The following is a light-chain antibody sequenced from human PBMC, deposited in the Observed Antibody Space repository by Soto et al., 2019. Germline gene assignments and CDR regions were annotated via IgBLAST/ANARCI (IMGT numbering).Light chain of an antibody. Sequence: DIQMTQSPSTLSGSVGGRVTITCRASQTISSWLAGYQQKPGKAPKLLIYKASTLKSGVPSRFSGSGSGTEFTLTISSLQPDDFATYYCQHYNSYSEAFGQGTKVDNK. CDR1: QTISSW. CDR3: QHYNSYSEA. J-gene: IGKJ1*01. V-gene: IGKV1-5*03. CDR2: KAS.